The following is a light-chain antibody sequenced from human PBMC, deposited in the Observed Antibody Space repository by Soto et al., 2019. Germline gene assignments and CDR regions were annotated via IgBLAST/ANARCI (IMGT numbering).Light chain of an antibody. J-gene: IGLJ3*02. CDR3: SSNVGSYSFV. CDR2: EVS. Sequence: QSALTQPPSASGSPGQSVTITCTGTSSDVGAYNYVSWYQQHPGKAPKLMINEVSKRPSGVPDRFSGSKSGNTASLTVSGLQAEDEADYYCSSNVGSYSFVFGGGTKLTVL. CDR1: SSDVGAYNY. V-gene: IGLV2-8*01.